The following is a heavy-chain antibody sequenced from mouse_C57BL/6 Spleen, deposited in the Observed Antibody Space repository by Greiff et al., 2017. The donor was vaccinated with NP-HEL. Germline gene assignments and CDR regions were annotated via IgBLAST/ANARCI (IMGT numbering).Heavy chain of an antibody. CDR2: ISSGSSTI. Sequence: EVHLVESGGGLVKPGGSLKLSCAASGFTFSDYGMHWVRQAPEKGLEWVAYISSGSSTIYYADTVKGRFTISRDNAKNTLFLQMTSLRSEDTAMYYCARAPLDSSGPWFAYWGQGTLVTVAA. D-gene: IGHD3-2*01. V-gene: IGHV5-17*01. CDR1: GFTFSDYG. J-gene: IGHJ3*01. CDR3: ARAPLDSSGPWFAY.